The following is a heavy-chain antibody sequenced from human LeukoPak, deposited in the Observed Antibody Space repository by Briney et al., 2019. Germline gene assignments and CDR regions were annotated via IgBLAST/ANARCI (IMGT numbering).Heavy chain of an antibody. D-gene: IGHD3-22*01. CDR1: GFTFSSYA. CDR2: ISGSSGST. J-gene: IGHJ4*02. Sequence: GGSLRLSCAASGFTFSSYAMSWVRQAPGKGLEWVSAISGSSGSTYYADSVKGRFTISRDNAKNSLYLQMNSLRAEDTAVYYCASTFYDSSGYSYFDYWGQGTLVTVSS. V-gene: IGHV3-23*01. CDR3: ASTFYDSSGYSYFDY.